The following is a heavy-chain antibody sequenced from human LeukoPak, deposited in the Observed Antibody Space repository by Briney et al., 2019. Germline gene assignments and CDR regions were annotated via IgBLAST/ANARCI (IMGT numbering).Heavy chain of an antibody. J-gene: IGHJ6*03. V-gene: IGHV3-13*01. CDR2: IGTAGDT. D-gene: IGHD3-16*01. CDR1: GFTLSSYD. Sequence: GGSLRLSCAASGFTLSSYDMHWVRHATGKGLEWVSAIGTAGDTYYPGSVKGRFTISRDNAKNSLYLQMNSLRAEDTALYYCAKDGGATPYYMDVWGKGTTVTISS. CDR3: AKDGGATPYYMDV.